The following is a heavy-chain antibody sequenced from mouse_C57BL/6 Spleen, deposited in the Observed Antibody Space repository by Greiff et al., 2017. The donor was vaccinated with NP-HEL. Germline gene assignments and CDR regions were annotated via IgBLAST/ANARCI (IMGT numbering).Heavy chain of an antibody. Sequence: VQLQQPGPELVKPGASVKMSCKASGYTFTSYWINWVKQRPGQGLEWIGDIYPGSGSTNYNEKFKSKATLTVDTSTSTAYMQLSSLTSEDSAYYYCARWLDYYGCRGDYWGQGTTLTVSS. CDR3: ARWLDYYGCRGDY. V-gene: IGHV1-55*01. D-gene: IGHD1-1*01. CDR2: IYPGSGST. CDR1: GYTFTSYW. J-gene: IGHJ2*01.